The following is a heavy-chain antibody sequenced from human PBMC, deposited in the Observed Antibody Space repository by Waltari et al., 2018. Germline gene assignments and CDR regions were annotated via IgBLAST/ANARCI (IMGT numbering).Heavy chain of an antibody. V-gene: IGHV3-48*01. CDR1: GFTFSTYS. J-gene: IGHJ6*02. Sequence: EVQLVESGGGLVQPGGSLRLSCAASGFTFSTYSMNWVRQAPGKGLEWVSYISSSSSTIYYADSVKGRFTISRDNAKNSLYLQMNSLGAEDTAVYYCARDGPEYYSGFDVWGLGTTVIVS. CDR2: ISSSSSTI. CDR3: ARDGPEYYSGFDV.